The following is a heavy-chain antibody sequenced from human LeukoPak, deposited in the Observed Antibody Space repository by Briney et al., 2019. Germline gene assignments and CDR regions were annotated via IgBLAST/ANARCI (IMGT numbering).Heavy chain of an antibody. Sequence: SETLSLTCTVSGGSISSSSYYWGWIRQPPGKGLEWIGSIYYSGSTYYNPSLKSRVTISVDTSKNQFSLKLSSVTAADTAVYYCARAGIAAAGTPDYWGQGTLVTVSS. V-gene: IGHV4-39*07. CDR1: GGSISSSSYY. CDR3: ARAGIAAAGTPDY. CDR2: IYYSGST. J-gene: IGHJ4*02. D-gene: IGHD6-13*01.